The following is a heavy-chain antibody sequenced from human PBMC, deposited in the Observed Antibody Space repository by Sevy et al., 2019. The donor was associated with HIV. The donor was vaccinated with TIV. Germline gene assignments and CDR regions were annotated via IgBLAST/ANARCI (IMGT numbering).Heavy chain of an antibody. D-gene: IGHD6-6*01. Sequence: SETLSLTCTVSGDSISGYYWSWIRQPPGKGLEWIGYIYYSGRTNYNPSLKSRVTISEDRSKNQLSLKLTSVTAADTAVYYCVRQFQEYYYGVDVWGQGTMVTVSS. CDR2: IYYSGRT. CDR3: VRQFQEYYYGVDV. CDR1: GDSISGYY. J-gene: IGHJ6*02. V-gene: IGHV4-59*01.